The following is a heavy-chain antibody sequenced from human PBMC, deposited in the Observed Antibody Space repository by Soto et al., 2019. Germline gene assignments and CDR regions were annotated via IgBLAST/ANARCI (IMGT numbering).Heavy chain of an antibody. D-gene: IGHD3-10*01. J-gene: IGHJ6*02. Sequence: GESLKISCKGSGYSFTSYWIGWVRQMPGKVLEWMGIIYPGDSDTRYSPSFQGQVTISADKSISTAYLQWSSLKASDTAMYYCAIFYGSGSPPNSYGMDVWGQGXTVTVSS. CDR1: GYSFTSYW. CDR3: AIFYGSGSPPNSYGMDV. CDR2: IYPGDSDT. V-gene: IGHV5-51*01.